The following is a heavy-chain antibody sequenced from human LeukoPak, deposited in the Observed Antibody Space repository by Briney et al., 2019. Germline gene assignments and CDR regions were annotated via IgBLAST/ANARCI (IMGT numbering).Heavy chain of an antibody. CDR2: INHSGST. CDR3: ARMRQWLVRGYFDY. Sequence: SETLSLTCAVYGGSFSGYYWSWIRQPPGKGLEWIGEINHSGSTNYNPSLKSRVTISVGTSKNQFSLKLSSVTAADTAVYYCARMRQWLVRGYFDYWGQGTLVTVSS. V-gene: IGHV4-34*01. D-gene: IGHD6-19*01. CDR1: GGSFSGYY. J-gene: IGHJ4*02.